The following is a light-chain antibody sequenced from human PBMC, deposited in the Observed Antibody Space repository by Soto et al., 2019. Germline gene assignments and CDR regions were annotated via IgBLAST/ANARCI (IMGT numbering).Light chain of an antibody. J-gene: IGKJ2*01. CDR2: GAS. CDR1: QSVSSDY. CDR3: QQYGGAPYT. Sequence: EIVLTQSPGTLSLSPGERASLSCRASQSVSSDYLAWYQQNPGQAPNLLIYGASHRATGIPDRFSGSGSGTDFTLTISRLDPEYFAVYYCQQYGGAPYTFGQGTKLEI. V-gene: IGKV3-20*01.